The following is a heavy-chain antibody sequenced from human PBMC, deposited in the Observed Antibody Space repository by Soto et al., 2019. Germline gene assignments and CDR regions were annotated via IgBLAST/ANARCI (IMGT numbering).Heavy chain of an antibody. CDR2: ISAYNGNT. D-gene: IGHD6-6*01. V-gene: IGHV1-18*01. CDR3: AREEQLGAYYYGMDV. CDR1: GYTFTRYT. J-gene: IGHJ6*02. Sequence: GASVKVSCKASGYTFTRYTMNWVRQAPGQRLEWMGWISAYNGNTNYAQKLQGRVTMTTDTSTSTAYMELRSLRSDDTAVYYCAREEQLGAYYYGMDVWGQGTTVTVSS.